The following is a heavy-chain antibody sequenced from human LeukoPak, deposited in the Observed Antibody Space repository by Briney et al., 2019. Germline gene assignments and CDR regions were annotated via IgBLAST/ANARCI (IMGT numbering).Heavy chain of an antibody. Sequence: ASVKVSCKASGYTFTDCFMHWVRQAPGQGLEWMGWINPNSGGTNYAQKFQGWVTMTRDTSVSTAYMELSRLRSDDTAVYYCARELIYSSSWSYNYYGMDVWGQGTTVTVSS. CDR3: ARELIYSSSWSYNYYGMDV. CDR1: GYTFTDCF. CDR2: INPNSGGT. V-gene: IGHV1-2*04. J-gene: IGHJ6*02. D-gene: IGHD6-13*01.